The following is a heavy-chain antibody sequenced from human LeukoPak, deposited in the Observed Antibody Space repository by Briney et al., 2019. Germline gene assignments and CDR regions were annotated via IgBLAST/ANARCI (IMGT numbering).Heavy chain of an antibody. CDR3: ARGDYYDSSSHAFDI. V-gene: IGHV3-33*01. CDR2: MWYDGSNK. J-gene: IGHJ3*02. Sequence: PGSSQTLLCAASRLTFSSYGMHWVRQAPGKGLEWVAVMWYDGSNKYYADSVKGRFTISRDISKNTLYLQMNSLKAENTAVYYCARGDYYDSSSHAFDIWGQGTMVTVSS. D-gene: IGHD3-22*01. CDR1: RLTFSSYG.